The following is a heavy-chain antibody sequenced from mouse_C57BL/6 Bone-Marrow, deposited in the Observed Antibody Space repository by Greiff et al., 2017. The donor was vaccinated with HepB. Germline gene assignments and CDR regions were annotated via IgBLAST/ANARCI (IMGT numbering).Heavy chain of an antibody. Sequence: EVQRVESGGGLVQSGRSLRLSCATSGFTFSDFYMEWVRQAPGKGLEWIAASRNKANDYTTEYSASVKGRFIVSRDTSQSILYLQMNALRAEDTAIYYCARDGGPGYFDVWGTGTTVTVSS. CDR3: ARDGGPGYFDV. J-gene: IGHJ1*03. CDR2: SRNKANDYTT. CDR1: GFTFSDFY. V-gene: IGHV7-1*01.